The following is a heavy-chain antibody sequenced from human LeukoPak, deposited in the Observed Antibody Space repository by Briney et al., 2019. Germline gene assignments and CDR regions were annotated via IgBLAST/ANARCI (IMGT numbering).Heavy chain of an antibody. CDR2: ISASGGIT. CDR3: ARAVRSSGYYYFDY. V-gene: IGHV3-23*01. J-gene: IGHJ4*02. D-gene: IGHD3-22*01. CDR1: GFTFSSYG. Sequence: PGGSLRLSCAASGFTFSSYGMSWVRQAPGKGLGWVSAISASGGITYYADSVKGRFTVSRDDAKNSLYLQMNSLRAEDTAVYYCARAVRSSGYYYFDYWGQGTLVTVSS.